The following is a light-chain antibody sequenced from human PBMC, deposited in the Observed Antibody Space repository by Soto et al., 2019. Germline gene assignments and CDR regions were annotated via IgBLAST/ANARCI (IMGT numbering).Light chain of an antibody. J-gene: IGKJ1*01. V-gene: IGKV1-33*01. CDR3: QQYNNWPRT. CDR2: DAS. Sequence: DFQLTQSPSSLSASVGDRVTLTCQASQDISDYLNWYQQKPGRAPKLLIYDASNLQTGVPSRFSGSGSGTEFTLTISSLQSEDFAVYYCQQYNNWPRTFGQGTKVDIK. CDR1: QDISDY.